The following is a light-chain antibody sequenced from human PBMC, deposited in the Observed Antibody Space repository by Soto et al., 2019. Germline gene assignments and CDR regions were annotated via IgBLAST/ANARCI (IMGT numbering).Light chain of an antibody. Sequence: EIVMTQSPATLSVSPGERVTLSCRASQSLTSNLAWYQHKPGQSPRLLIYGASARATGIPARFSGSGSGAEYTLTISSLQYEDFAVYYCQQYDKWPRTFGQGTKADIK. CDR1: QSLTSN. V-gene: IGKV3-15*01. J-gene: IGKJ1*01. CDR3: QQYDKWPRT. CDR2: GAS.